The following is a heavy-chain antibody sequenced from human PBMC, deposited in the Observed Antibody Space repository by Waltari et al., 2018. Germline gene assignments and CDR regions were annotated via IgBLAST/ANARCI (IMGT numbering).Heavy chain of an antibody. CDR3: AREVTYCSSTSCYYMDV. CDR1: GYTFTSYG. Sequence: QVQLVQSGAEVKKPGASVKVSCKASGYTFTSYGISWVRQAPGQGLEWMGWISAYNGNTNYAQKLQGRVTMTTDTSTSTAYMELRSLRSDDTAVYYCAREVTYCSSTSCYYMDVWGKGTTVTVSS. J-gene: IGHJ6*03. D-gene: IGHD2-2*01. V-gene: IGHV1-18*01. CDR2: ISAYNGNT.